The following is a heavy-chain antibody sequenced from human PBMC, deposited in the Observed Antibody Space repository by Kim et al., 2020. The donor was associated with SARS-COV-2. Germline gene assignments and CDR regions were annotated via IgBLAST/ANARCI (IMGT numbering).Heavy chain of an antibody. Sequence: INYADSVKGRFTVSRDNAKNSLYLKMNSLRDEDTAVYYCTREGGAAVAISWGQGTLVTVSS. J-gene: IGHJ4*02. D-gene: IGHD6-19*01. V-gene: IGHV3-48*02. CDR2: I. CDR3: TREGGAAVAIS.